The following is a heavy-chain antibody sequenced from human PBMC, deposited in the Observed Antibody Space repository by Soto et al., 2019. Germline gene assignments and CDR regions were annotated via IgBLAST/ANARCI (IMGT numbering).Heavy chain of an antibody. CDR2: IKSKTDGGTT. Sequence: GGSLRPSCAASGFTFSNAWMNWVRQAPGKGLEWVGRIKSKTDGGTTDYAAPVKGRFTISRDDSKNTLYLQMNSLKTEDTAVYYCTTVGCGGDCQNYYYYGMDVWGQGTTVTVSS. D-gene: IGHD2-21*02. CDR3: TTVGCGGDCQNYYYYGMDV. V-gene: IGHV3-15*07. J-gene: IGHJ6*02. CDR1: GFTFSNAW.